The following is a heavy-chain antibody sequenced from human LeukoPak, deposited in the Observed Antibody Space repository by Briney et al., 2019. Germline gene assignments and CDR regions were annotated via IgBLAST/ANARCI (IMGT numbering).Heavy chain of an antibody. J-gene: IGHJ6*02. V-gene: IGHV5-51*01. CDR3: ARVFIAAAGSPHYYGMDV. Sequence: GESLKISCKGSGYSFTSYWIGWVRQMPGKGLEWMGIIYPGDSDTRYSPSFQGQVTISADKSISTAYLQWSSPKASDTAMYYCARVFIAAAGSPHYYGMDVWGQGTTVTVSS. CDR2: IYPGDSDT. CDR1: GYSFTSYW. D-gene: IGHD6-13*01.